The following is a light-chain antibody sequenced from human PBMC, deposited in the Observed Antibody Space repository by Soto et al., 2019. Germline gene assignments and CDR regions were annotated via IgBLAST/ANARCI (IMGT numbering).Light chain of an antibody. Sequence: EIVLTQSPATLSLSPGERATLSCRASQSVSSYLAWYKQKPGQAPRLLIYDASNRATGIPARFSGSGSGTVFTLTISSLEPEDFAVYYCQQRSNWPITFGQGTRLEIK. J-gene: IGKJ5*01. CDR3: QQRSNWPIT. V-gene: IGKV3-11*01. CDR1: QSVSSY. CDR2: DAS.